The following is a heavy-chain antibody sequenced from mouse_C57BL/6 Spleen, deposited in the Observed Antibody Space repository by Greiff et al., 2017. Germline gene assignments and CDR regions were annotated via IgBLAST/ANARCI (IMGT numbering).Heavy chain of an antibody. CDR3: ARYYYDYGGAMDY. D-gene: IGHD2-4*01. CDR2: IRNKANGYTT. CDR1: GFTFTDYY. Sequence: EVKLMESGGGLVQPGGSLSLSCAASGFTFTDYYMSWVRQPPGKALEWLGFIRNKANGYTTEYSASVKGRFTISRDNSQSILYLQMNALRAEDRATYDCARYYYDYGGAMDYWGQGTSVTVSS. V-gene: IGHV7-3*01. J-gene: IGHJ4*01.